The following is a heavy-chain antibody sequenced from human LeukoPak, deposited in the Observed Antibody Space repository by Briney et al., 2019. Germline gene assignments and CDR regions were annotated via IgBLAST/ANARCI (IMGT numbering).Heavy chain of an antibody. D-gene: IGHD3-16*01. Sequence: ASVKVSCKASGYTFTSYYMHWVRQAPGQGLEWMGGVDPDDGETIYAQKFQGRVTMTEDTSTDTAYMELITLRSEDTAVYYCATVSFWGQGTLVTVSS. J-gene: IGHJ4*02. CDR2: VDPDDGET. CDR1: GYTFTSYY. CDR3: ATVSF. V-gene: IGHV1-24*01.